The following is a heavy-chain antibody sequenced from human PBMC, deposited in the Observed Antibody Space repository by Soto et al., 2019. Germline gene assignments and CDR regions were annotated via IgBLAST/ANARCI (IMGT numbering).Heavy chain of an antibody. CDR1: GGSITSDNYY. J-gene: IGHJ4*02. CDR3: ASHRTTVTTPFDC. V-gene: IGHV4-39*01. CDR2: IYCSGST. D-gene: IGHD4-17*01. Sequence: SETLSLTCTVSGGSITSDNYYWGWIRQPPGKGLEWTGTIYCSGSTYYNPALKSRVTISVDTSKNQFSLKLSSVTATDTGVYYCASHRTTVTTPFDCWGQGILVTVSS.